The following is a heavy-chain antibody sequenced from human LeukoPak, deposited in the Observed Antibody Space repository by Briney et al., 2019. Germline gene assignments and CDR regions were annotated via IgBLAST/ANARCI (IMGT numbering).Heavy chain of an antibody. CDR1: GGSINSGDYY. J-gene: IGHJ3*02. D-gene: IGHD1-26*01. Sequence: SSETLSLTCTVSGGSINSGDYYWSWIRQPPGKGLEWIGYIYYSGSTYYSPSLKSRLTISVDTSKNQFSLKLSSVTAADTAVYYCARARSMGGSYGFDIWGQGTMVTVPS. CDR3: ARARSMGGSYGFDI. CDR2: IYYSGST. V-gene: IGHV4-30-4*01.